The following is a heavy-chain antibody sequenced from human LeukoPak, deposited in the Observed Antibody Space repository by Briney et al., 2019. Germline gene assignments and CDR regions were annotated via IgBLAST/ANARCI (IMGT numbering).Heavy chain of an antibody. D-gene: IGHD3-16*02. J-gene: IGHJ4*02. CDR3: ARDLAYDYVWGSFRFVFDY. CDR1: GYTFTGYY. Sequence: ASVRVSCKTSGYTFTGYYIHWVRQAPGQGLEWMGWINPNSGGTKYAQKFQGRVTMTRETSINTAYMELSSLKSDDTAVYYCARDLAYDYVWGSFRFVFDYWGQGVLATVSS. V-gene: IGHV1-2*02. CDR2: INPNSGGT.